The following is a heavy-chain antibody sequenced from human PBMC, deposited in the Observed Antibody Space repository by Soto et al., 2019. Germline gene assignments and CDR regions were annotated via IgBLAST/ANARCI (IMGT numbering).Heavy chain of an antibody. J-gene: IGHJ6*02. CDR1: DFTFSSYS. Sequence: QVQLVESGGGVVQPGRSLRLSCAASDFTFSSYSMHWVRQAPGKGLECVAVLSYDGSTKYYADSVKGRFTISRDNSKNTLYLQMNTLRGEDTAVYSCARGRSSTSIYNYYAMDVWGQGTTVTVSS. V-gene: IGHV3-30-3*01. D-gene: IGHD6-6*01. CDR3: ARGRSSTSIYNYYAMDV. CDR2: LSYDGSTK.